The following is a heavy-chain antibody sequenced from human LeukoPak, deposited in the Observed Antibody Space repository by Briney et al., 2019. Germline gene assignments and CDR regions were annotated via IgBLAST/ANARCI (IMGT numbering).Heavy chain of an antibody. D-gene: IGHD6-19*01. V-gene: IGHV4-34*01. J-gene: IGHJ4*02. CDR1: GGSFSGYY. CDR2: INHSGST. CDR3: ARLKVAGPNDY. Sequence: PSETLSLTCAVYGGSFSGYYWSWIRQPPGKGLEWIGEINHSGSTNYNPSLKNRVTISVDTSKNQFSLKLSSVTAADTAVYYCARLKVAGPNDYWGQGTLVTVSS.